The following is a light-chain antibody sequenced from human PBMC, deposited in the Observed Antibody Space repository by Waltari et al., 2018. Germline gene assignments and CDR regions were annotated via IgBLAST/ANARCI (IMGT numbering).Light chain of an antibody. CDR3: HQYDDSPFT. J-gene: IGKJ2*01. Sequence: EIVLTQFPGTLSLSPGDRATFSCRASQSLGRNLLAGFQQKPGQAPRLLLFGASNRAPAIPDRFSGGGSGTDFTLTINRLDPEDFAVYYCHQYDDSPFTFGQGTKLEI. V-gene: IGKV3-20*01. CDR2: GAS. CDR1: QSLGRNL.